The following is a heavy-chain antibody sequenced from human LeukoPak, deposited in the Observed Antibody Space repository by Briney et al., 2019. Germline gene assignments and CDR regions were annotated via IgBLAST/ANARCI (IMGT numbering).Heavy chain of an antibody. D-gene: IGHD3-22*01. CDR1: GFTFSDYY. J-gene: IGHJ4*02. CDR3: ARDRYYDSSGYEDGYYFDY. Sequence: PGGSLRLSCAASGFTFSDYYMSWIRQAPGKGLEWVSYISSSGSTIYYADSVKGRFTISRDNAKNSLYLQMNSLRAEDTAVYYCARDRYYDSSGYEDGYYFDYWGQGTLVTVSS. V-gene: IGHV3-11*01. CDR2: ISSSGSTI.